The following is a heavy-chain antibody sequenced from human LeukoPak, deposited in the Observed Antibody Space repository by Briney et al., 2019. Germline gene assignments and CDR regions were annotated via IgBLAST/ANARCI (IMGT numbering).Heavy chain of an antibody. CDR1: GFTFNRNA. V-gene: IGHV3-15*01. D-gene: IGHD4-23*01. CDR2: TIGGNGPA. CDR3: TWMATVVTVDI. Sequence: PGGSLRLSCAASGFTFNRNAIGWVRQAPGKGLEWIGRTIGGNGPADYAAPVKGRFTISRDYSKDTMYLHMNSLKTEDTAVYYCTWMATVVTVDIWGQGTLVTVSS. J-gene: IGHJ4*02.